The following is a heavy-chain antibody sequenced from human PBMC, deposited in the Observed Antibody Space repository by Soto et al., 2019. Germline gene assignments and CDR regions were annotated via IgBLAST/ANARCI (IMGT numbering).Heavy chain of an antibody. D-gene: IGHD3-10*01. CDR1: GGTFSSYA. J-gene: IGHJ6*02. CDR3: ARKGNGRGVIIPYYYYGMDV. CDR2: IIPIFGTA. Sequence: SVKVSCKASGGTFSSYAISWVLQAPGQGLEWMGGIIPIFGTANYAQKFQGRVTITADESTSTAYMELSSLRSEDTAVYYCARKGNGRGVIIPYYYYGMDVWGQGTTVTVSS. V-gene: IGHV1-69*13.